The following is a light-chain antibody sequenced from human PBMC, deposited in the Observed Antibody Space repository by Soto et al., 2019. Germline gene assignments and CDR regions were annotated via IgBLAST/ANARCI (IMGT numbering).Light chain of an antibody. CDR2: GAS. CDR3: QQHKNWPPIT. CDR1: QSVSSSY. Sequence: EIAMAQCRDTLSVSAGARASQSRRARQSVSSSYLAWYQQKPGQAPRLLIYGASTRATGIPARFSGSGSGTEFTLTIRSLQSEDFAVYFCQQHKNWPPITFGQGTRLEIK. J-gene: IGKJ5*01. V-gene: IGKV3D-15*01.